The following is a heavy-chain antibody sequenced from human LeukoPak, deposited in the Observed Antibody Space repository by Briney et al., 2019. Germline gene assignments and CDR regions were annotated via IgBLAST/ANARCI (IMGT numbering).Heavy chain of an antibody. CDR1: DHSISDYY. D-gene: IGHD3-16*01. Sequence: SETLSLTCTVSDHSISDYYRGWIRQPPGKGLEWIGYFYNSGRSTYSPSLKSRVTISADTSKNHFSLKLNSVTTADTAVYYCTRGAGWLIDYWGQGILVTVSS. CDR3: TRGAGWLIDY. CDR2: FYNSGRS. J-gene: IGHJ4*02. V-gene: IGHV4-59*01.